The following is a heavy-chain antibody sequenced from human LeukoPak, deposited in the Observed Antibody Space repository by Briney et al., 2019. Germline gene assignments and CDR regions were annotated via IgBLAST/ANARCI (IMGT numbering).Heavy chain of an antibody. CDR3: ARENWRDGYVGSK. Sequence: SETLSLTCSVSGGSIVSSTFYWGWVRQPPGKRLEWIGIIHHSGSTYYNSSLKSRVTISVDTSKNTLSLKLNSVTAADTAVYYCARENWRDGYVGSKWGQGTLVTVSS. CDR2: IHHSGST. D-gene: IGHD5-24*01. J-gene: IGHJ4*02. CDR1: GGSIVSSTFY. V-gene: IGHV4-39*07.